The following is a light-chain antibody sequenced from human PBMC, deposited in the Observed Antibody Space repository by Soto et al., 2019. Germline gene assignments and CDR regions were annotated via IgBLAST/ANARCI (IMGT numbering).Light chain of an antibody. CDR1: QSIGDY. J-gene: IGKJ4*01. Sequence: DIQMTQSPSSLSASVGDRVTITCRASQSIGDYLAWYQQKPGKVPKLLIYGASTLQSGVPSRFSGRGYGTDFTLIISSLQPEDVASYYCQRYNSALLTFGGGTKVEIK. CDR2: GAS. V-gene: IGKV1-27*01. CDR3: QRYNSALLT.